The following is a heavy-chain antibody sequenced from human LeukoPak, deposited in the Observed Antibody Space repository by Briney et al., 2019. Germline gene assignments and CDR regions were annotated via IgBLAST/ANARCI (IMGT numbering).Heavy chain of an antibody. CDR1: GLHFSGTA. Sequence: GGSLRLSCAASGLHFSGTAMSWVRQAPGKGLEWVSAISHDGMNAYYADSVKGRFTISRDNSKKTVSLEMSSLTAADTGVYYCAKDGAQYSSGPECDPRGQGALVTVS. D-gene: IGHD6-19*01. CDR3: AKDGAQYSSGPECDP. V-gene: IGHV3-23*01. J-gene: IGHJ5*02. CDR2: ISHDGMNA.